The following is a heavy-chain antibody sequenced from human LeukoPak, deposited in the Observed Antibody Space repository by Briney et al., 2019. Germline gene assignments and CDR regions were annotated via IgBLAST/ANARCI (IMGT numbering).Heavy chain of an antibody. CDR3: ARLLGYCSGGSCYSAFDI. J-gene: IGHJ3*02. CDR1: GYSFTSYY. D-gene: IGHD2-15*01. CDR2: IYPGDSDT. Sequence: GESLKISCKGSGYSFTSYYIGWVRQMPGKGLEWMGIIYPGDSDTRYSPSFQGQVTISADKSISTTYLQWSSLKASDTAMYYCARLLGYCSGGSCYSAFDIWGQGTMVTVSS. V-gene: IGHV5-51*01.